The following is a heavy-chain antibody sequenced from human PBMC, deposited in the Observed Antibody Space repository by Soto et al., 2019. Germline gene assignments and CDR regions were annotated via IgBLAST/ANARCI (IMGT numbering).Heavy chain of an antibody. CDR2: IYWDNDK. CDR1: GFSLRTSGVG. Sequence: QITLKESGPTLVKPTQTLTLTCTFSGFSLRTSGVGVGWIRQPPGKTLEWLALIYWDNDKRYSPSLKRRLTITQDPSEHQVVLTMTNMDPVDTAKYYCAQSRCGGDCLQSYPSHYYYGVDVWGQGTTVTVSS. V-gene: IGHV2-5*02. D-gene: IGHD2-21*02. CDR3: AQSRCGGDCLQSYPSHYYYGVDV. J-gene: IGHJ6*02.